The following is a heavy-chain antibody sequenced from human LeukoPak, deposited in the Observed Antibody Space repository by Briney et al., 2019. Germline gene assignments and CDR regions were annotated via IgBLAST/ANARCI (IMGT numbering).Heavy chain of an antibody. CDR2: ISWDGTT. CDR3: AKDLSYESSGSGFDQ. CDR1: GFIFEDYT. V-gene: IGHV3-43*01. J-gene: IGHJ4*02. D-gene: IGHD3-22*01. Sequence: GGSLRLSCAASGFIFEDYTMHWVRQAPGKTLEWVSLISWDGTTYYTDSLKGRFTISRDNSKNSLYLQMDTLRSEDTAFYYCAKDLSYESSGSGFDQWGQGTLVTVSS.